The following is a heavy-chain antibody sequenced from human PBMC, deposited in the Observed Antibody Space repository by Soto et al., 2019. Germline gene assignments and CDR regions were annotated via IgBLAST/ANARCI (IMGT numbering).Heavy chain of an antibody. V-gene: IGHV1-18*01. D-gene: IGHD2-15*01. J-gene: IGHJ4*02. CDR3: ARDGDIVVVVERFSY. CDR1: GYTFTSYG. CDR2: ISAYNGKT. Sequence: ASVKVSCKASGYTFTSYGISWVRQAPGQGLEWMGWISAYNGKTNYAQKIQGRVTMTTDTSTSTTYMEMRRLRSDDTTVKYSARDGDIVVVVERFSYWGQGTLVTVSS.